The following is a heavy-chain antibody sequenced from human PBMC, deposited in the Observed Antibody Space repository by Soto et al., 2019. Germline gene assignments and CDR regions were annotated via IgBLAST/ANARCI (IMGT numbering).Heavy chain of an antibody. CDR1: GYTFTSYY. CDR2: INPSGGSA. V-gene: IGHV1-46*01. CDR3: ARPIHVIIPAAMPNYYYNMDV. J-gene: IGHJ6*02. D-gene: IGHD2-2*01. Sequence: ASVKVSCKASGYTFTSYYIHWVRQAPGQGLEWMGIINPSGGSATYAQKFQGRVTMTTDTSTSTVYVELSSLRSEDTAVYYCARPIHVIIPAAMPNYYYNMDVWGQGTTVTVSS.